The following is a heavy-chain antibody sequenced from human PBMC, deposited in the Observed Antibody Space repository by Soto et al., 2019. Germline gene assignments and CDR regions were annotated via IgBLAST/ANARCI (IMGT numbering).Heavy chain of an antibody. CDR3: ARLVDAVAGV. CDR1: GYTFTSYG. Sequence: QVQLVQSGAEVKKPGASVKVSCKASGYTFTSYGISWVRQAPGQGLEWMGWISASNGNTNYAQKLKGRINMTTNTSKSTAYMELRSLTSDDTAVYYCARLVDAVAGVWGQGTLVTVSS. V-gene: IGHV1-18*01. D-gene: IGHD2-15*01. CDR2: ISASNGNT. J-gene: IGHJ4*02.